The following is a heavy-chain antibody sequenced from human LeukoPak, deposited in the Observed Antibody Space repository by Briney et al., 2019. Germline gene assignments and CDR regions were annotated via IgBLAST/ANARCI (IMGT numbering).Heavy chain of an antibody. CDR3: ARGSSDVYWYLDV. CDR2: IHYPAST. J-gene: IGHJ2*01. Sequence: PSETQSLTCTVSGDSVSAFYWSWLRQSPGTGLEWIGFIHYPASTAYNPSLKSRVTISLETSRNQLSLMLTSLTPADTAMYYCARGSSDVYWYLDVWGRGTLVTVSS. CDR1: GDSVSAFY. D-gene: IGHD6-19*01. V-gene: IGHV4-59*02.